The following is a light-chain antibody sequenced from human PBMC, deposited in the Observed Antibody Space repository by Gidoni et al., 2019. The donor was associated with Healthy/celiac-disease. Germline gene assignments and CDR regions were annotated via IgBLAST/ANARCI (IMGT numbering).Light chain of an antibody. J-gene: IGKJ2*04. CDR1: QSVSSSY. Sequence: EIVLTQSPGTLSLSPGERATLSCRASQSVSSSYLAWYQQKPGQAPRLLIYGASSRATGIPDRFSGSGSGTDFTLTISRLEPEDFAVYYCQQYGSSPPTCSFGQXTKLEIK. V-gene: IGKV3-20*01. CDR2: GAS. CDR3: QQYGSSPPTCS.